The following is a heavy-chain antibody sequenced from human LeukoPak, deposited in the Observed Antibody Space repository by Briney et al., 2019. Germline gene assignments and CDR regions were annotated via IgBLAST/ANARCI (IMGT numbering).Heavy chain of an antibody. V-gene: IGHV1-18*01. Sequence: GASVKVSCKASGYTFTSYGISWVRQAPGQGLEWMGWISAYNGNTNYAQKLQGRVTMTTDTSTSTAYMELRSLRSDDTAVYYCATRRGYSYGYETTFDYWGQGTLVTVSS. D-gene: IGHD5-18*01. CDR3: ATRRGYSYGYETTFDY. CDR2: ISAYNGNT. J-gene: IGHJ4*02. CDR1: GYTFTSYG.